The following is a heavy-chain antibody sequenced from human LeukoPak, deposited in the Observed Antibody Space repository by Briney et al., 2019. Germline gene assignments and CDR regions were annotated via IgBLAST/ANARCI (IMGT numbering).Heavy chain of an antibody. J-gene: IGHJ5*02. CDR3: ARRLLLWFGEPVES. V-gene: IGHV4-39*01. Sequence: PSETLSLTCTVSGGSISSSSYYWGWIRQPPGKGLEWIGSIYYSGSTYYNPSLKSRVTISVDTSKNQFSLKLSSVTAADTAVYYCARRLLLWFGEPVESWGQGTLVTVSS. D-gene: IGHD3-10*01. CDR1: GGSISSSSYY. CDR2: IYYSGST.